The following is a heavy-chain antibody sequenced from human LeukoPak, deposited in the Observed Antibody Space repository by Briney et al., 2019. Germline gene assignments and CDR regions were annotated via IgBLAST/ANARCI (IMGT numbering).Heavy chain of an antibody. CDR3: ARGLFGWFDP. V-gene: IGHV4-39*01. D-gene: IGHD2-21*01. J-gene: IGHJ5*02. Sequence: PSETLSLTCTVSGGSISSSCYYWGWIRQPPGKGLEWIGSIYYSGSTYYNPSLKSRVTISVDTSKNQFSLKLSSVTAADTAVYYCARGLFGWFDPWGQGTLVTVSS. CDR1: GGSISSSCYY. CDR2: IYYSGST.